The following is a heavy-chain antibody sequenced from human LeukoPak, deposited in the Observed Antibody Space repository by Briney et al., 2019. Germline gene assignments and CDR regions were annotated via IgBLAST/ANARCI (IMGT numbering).Heavy chain of an antibody. D-gene: IGHD4-23*01. Sequence: GGSLRLSCAASGFTFSSYFMNWVRQAPGKGLEWVAKIHPDGSDKYYVDSVKGRFTISRDNAKSSLHLQMNSLRAEDTAVYYCARVRGDYGGISDYWGQGTLVTVSS. CDR2: IHPDGSDK. CDR3: ARVRGDYGGISDY. CDR1: GFTFSSYF. J-gene: IGHJ4*02. V-gene: IGHV3-7*05.